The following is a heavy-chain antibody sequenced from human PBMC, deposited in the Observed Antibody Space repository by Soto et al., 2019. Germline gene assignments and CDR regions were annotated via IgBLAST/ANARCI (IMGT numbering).Heavy chain of an antibody. V-gene: IGHV4-4*03. J-gene: IGHJ5*02. Sequence: PENLPLTCAVSGGSISSSNWWSWVRHPPGKGLEWIGEIYHSGSTNYSPSLKSRVTISVDKSNNQLSLKLSSVTAADTAVYYCARAAAGTLDPWGQGTLVTGSS. CDR1: GGSISSSNW. CDR2: IYHSGST. D-gene: IGHD6-13*01. CDR3: ARAAAGTLDP.